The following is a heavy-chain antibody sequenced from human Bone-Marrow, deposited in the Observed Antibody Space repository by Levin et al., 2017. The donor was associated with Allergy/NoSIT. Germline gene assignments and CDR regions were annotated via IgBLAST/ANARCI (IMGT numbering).Heavy chain of an antibody. CDR1: GGYIGSFY. CDR2: SYETGDP. J-gene: IGHJ4*02. D-gene: IGHD4-11*01. CDR3: ARGTVILSLEY. V-gene: IGHV4-4*07. Sequence: SETLSLTCSVSGGYIGSFYWNWIRQTAGKGLEWIGRSYETGDPKYNPSLNNRIPLPVKRSRPQFSLKLTFVTAEAPAVFFFARGTVILSLEYWGQGILVTVSS.